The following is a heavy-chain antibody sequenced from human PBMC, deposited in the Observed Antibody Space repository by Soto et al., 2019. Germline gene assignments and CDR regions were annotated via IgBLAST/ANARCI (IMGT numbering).Heavy chain of an antibody. V-gene: IGHV4-34*01. D-gene: IGHD3-9*01. Sequence: QVQLQQWGAGLLKPSETLSLTCAVYGGSFSGYYWSWIRQPPGKGLEWIGEINHSGSTNYKPSLKSRVTISVDTSKNQFSLKLSSVTAADTAVYYCARGPYYDILTGYSGVFDYWGQGTLVTVSS. CDR1: GGSFSGYY. CDR3: ARGPYYDILTGYSGVFDY. J-gene: IGHJ4*02. CDR2: INHSGST.